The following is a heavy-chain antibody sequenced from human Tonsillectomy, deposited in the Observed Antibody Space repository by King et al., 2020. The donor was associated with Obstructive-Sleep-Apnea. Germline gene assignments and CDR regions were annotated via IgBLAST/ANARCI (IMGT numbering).Heavy chain of an antibody. D-gene: IGHD4-17*01. CDR3: AKDNHKNYGPLDY. CDR1: GFTFDDYA. CDR2: ISWDGGST. J-gene: IGHJ4*02. Sequence: QLVQSGGVVVQPGGSLRLSCAASGFTFDDYAMHWVRQAPGKGLEWVSLISWDGGSTYYADSVKGRFTISRDNSKNSLYLQMNSLRAEDTALYYCAKDNHKNYGPLDYWGQGTLVTVSS. V-gene: IGHV3-43D*03.